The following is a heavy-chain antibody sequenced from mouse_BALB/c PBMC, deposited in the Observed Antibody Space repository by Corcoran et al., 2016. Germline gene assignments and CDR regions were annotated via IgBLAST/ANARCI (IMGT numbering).Heavy chain of an antibody. CDR2: INPRSRGT. CDR3: ARWGITTFYY. J-gene: IGHJ2*01. CDR1: GYTFTDYN. V-gene: IGHV1-18*01. Sequence: EVLLQQSGPELMKPGASVKITCKASGYTFTDYNLDWVKKSHGKSLEWIGDINPRSRGTIYNQTFEGRATLTVDKPSSTAYMELRSLTSEDTAVYYCARWGITTFYYWGQGTTVTVSS. D-gene: IGHD1-1*01.